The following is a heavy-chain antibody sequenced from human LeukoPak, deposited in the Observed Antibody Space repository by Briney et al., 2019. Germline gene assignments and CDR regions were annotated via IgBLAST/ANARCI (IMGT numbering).Heavy chain of an antibody. CDR2: FDPEDGET. CDR1: GYTLTELS. Sequence: ASVKVSCKVSGYTLTELSMHWVRQAPGKGLEWMGGFDPEDGETIYAQKFQGRVTMTEDTSTDTAYMELSSLRSEDTAVYYCATEAPHQIRLSFYGMDVWGQGTTVTVSS. J-gene: IGHJ6*02. V-gene: IGHV1-24*01. D-gene: IGHD2/OR15-2a*01. CDR3: ATEAPHQIRLSFYGMDV.